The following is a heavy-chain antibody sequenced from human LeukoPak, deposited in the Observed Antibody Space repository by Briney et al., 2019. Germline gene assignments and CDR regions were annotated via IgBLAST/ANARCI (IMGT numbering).Heavy chain of an antibody. J-gene: IGHJ5*02. V-gene: IGHV4-34*01. Sequence: PSETLSLTCAVYGGSFSGYYWSWIRQPPGKGLEWIGEINHSGSTNYNPSLKSRVTISVDTSKNQISLKLSSVTAADTAVYCCARGLRSAPNWFDPWGQGTLVTVSS. CDR1: GGSFSGYY. CDR3: ARGLRSAPNWFDP. CDR2: INHSGST. D-gene: IGHD4-17*01.